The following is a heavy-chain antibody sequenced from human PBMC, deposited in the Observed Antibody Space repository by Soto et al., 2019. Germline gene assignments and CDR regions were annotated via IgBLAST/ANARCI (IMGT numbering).Heavy chain of an antibody. Sequence: PSETLSLTCAVYGGSFSGYSRTWIRQPPGRGLEWIGEINHSITTNYNPSLKSRVTISVDTSKNQFSLKLSSVTAADTAVYYCARRTPGGSETYYNSWFDPWGQGTLVTVSS. V-gene: IGHV4-34*01. CDR2: INHSITT. J-gene: IGHJ5*02. CDR1: GGSFSGYS. CDR3: ARRTPGGSETYYNSWFDP. D-gene: IGHD3-10*01.